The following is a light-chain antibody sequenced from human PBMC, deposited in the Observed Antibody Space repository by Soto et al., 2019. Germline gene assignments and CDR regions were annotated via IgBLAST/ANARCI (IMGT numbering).Light chain of an antibody. V-gene: IGKV2-24*01. CDR2: KIS. CDR3: LRVSYLRT. J-gene: IGKJ1*01. CDR1: QSLVHGDGNTY. Sequence: DIVMTQTPLSSPVTLGQPASISCRSSQSLVHGDGNTYLSWLHQRPGQPPRLLIYKISNRFSGVRDRFSGSGAGTELTLQLSRVEAEDVGVYYCLRVSYLRTFGQGTKVEI.